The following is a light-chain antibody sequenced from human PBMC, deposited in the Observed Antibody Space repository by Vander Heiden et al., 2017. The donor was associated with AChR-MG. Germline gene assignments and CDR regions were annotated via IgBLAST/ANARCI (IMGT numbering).Light chain of an antibody. CDR2: DAS. CDR1: QSLRTSY. Sequence: EIVLTQSPGTLSLSPGERATLSCRASQSLRTSYLAWYQQKPGQAPRLLIYDASSRATDIPDRFSGSGSGTDFTLTISRLEPQDFAVYYYQQDHRSPLTFGGGTKVEIK. V-gene: IGKV3-20*01. CDR3: QQDHRSPLT. J-gene: IGKJ4*01.